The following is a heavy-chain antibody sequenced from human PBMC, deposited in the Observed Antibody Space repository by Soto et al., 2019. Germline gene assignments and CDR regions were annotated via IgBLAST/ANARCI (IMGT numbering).Heavy chain of an antibody. CDR1: GYTFTGYY. CDR2: INPNSGGT. D-gene: IGHD1-7*01. V-gene: IGHV1-2*04. Sequence: GASVKVSCKASGYTFTGYYMHWVRQAPGQGLEWMGWINPNSGGTNYAQKFQGWVTMTRDTSISTAYMELSRLRSDDTAVYYCARGTYTKELSHAFDIWGQGTMVTVSS. CDR3: ARGTYTKELSHAFDI. J-gene: IGHJ3*02.